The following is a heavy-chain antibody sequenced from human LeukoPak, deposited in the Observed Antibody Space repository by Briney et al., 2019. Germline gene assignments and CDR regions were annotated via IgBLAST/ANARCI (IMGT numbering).Heavy chain of an antibody. CDR3: ARGYYDRVIGFDY. D-gene: IGHD3-22*01. CDR1: GGTFSSYA. CDR2: IIPILGIA. V-gene: IGHV1-69*04. J-gene: IGHJ4*02. Sequence: ASVKVSCKASGGTFSSYAISWVRQAPGQGLEWMGRIIPILGIANYAQKFQGRVTITADKSTSTAYMELSSLRSEDTAVYYCARGYYDRVIGFDYWGQGTLVTVSS.